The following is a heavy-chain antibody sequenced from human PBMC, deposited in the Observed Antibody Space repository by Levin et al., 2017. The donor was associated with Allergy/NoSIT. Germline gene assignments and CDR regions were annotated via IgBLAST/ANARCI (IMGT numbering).Heavy chain of an antibody. CDR3: AKDRSPFITMIVVVNNYFDY. Sequence: GESLKISCAASGFTFSSYGMHWVRQAPGKGLEWVAVISYDGSNKYYADSVKGRFTISRDNSKNTLYLQMNSLRAEDTAVYYCAKDRSPFITMIVVVNNYFDYWGQGTLVTVSS. J-gene: IGHJ4*02. CDR2: ISYDGSNK. V-gene: IGHV3-30*18. D-gene: IGHD3-22*01. CDR1: GFTFSSYG.